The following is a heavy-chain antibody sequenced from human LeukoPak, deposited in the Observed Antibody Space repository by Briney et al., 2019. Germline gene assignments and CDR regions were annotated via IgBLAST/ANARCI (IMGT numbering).Heavy chain of an antibody. V-gene: IGHV4-59*01. Sequence: PSETLSLTCIVSGGSISIYYWNWIRQPPGKGLEWIGYIYNSGSTDYNPFLKRRVTISADTSKNQFSLKLTSVTAADTAVYYCARDRELGSWGQGILVTVSS. CDR2: IYNSGST. D-gene: IGHD3-16*01. CDR1: GGSISIYY. CDR3: ARDRELGS. J-gene: IGHJ5*02.